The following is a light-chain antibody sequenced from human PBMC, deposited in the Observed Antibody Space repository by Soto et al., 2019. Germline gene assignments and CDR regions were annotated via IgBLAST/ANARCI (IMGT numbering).Light chain of an antibody. CDR3: KSYTGINNWV. CDR1: SSDVGGYNY. V-gene: IGLV2-8*01. CDR2: EVN. J-gene: IGLJ3*02. Sequence: QSALTQPPSASGSPGQSVTISCTGTSSDVGGYNYVSWYQQHPGKAPKVMIYEVNKRPSGVPARLSGSKSGNTASLTISGLQAEDEADYYCKSYTGINNWVFGGGTQLTVL.